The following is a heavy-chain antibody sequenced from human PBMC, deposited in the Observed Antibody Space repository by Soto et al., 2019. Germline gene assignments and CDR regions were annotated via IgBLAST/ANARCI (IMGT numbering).Heavy chain of an antibody. V-gene: IGHV3-23*01. D-gene: IGHD1-7*01. CDR3: AKNQERELPRVIDF. Sequence: GGSLRLSCATSGLTFSNYAMSWVRQAPGGGLEWVSSMSGSSSTTYYADSVRGRFTISRDRSKNTLYLQMSSLRAEDTALYYCAKNQERELPRVIDFWGQGTLVTVYS. CDR1: GLTFSNYA. CDR2: MSGSSSTT. J-gene: IGHJ4*02.